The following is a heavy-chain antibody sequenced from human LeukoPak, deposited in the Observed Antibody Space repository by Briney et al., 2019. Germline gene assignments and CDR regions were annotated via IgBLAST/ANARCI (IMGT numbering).Heavy chain of an antibody. CDR3: ARRAGEYSHPYDY. CDR2: IYSGGNT. D-gene: IGHD4-17*01. V-gene: IGHV3-53*01. J-gene: IGHJ4*02. CDR1: GSTVSSNS. Sequence: PGGSLRLSCTVSGSTVSSNSMSWVRQAPGKGLEWVSFIYSGGNTHYSDSVKGRFTISRDNSKNTLYFQMNSLRADDTAVYYCARRAGEYSHPYDYWGQGTLVTVSS.